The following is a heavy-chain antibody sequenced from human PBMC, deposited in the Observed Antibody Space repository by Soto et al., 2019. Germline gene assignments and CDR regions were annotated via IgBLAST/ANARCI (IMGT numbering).Heavy chain of an antibody. CDR2: ISAYNGNT. Sequence: VASVKVSCKASGYTFTSYGISWVRQAPGQGLEWMGWISAYNGNTNYAQKLQSRVTMTTDTSTSTAYMELRSLRSDDTAVYYCARVGGYSGYDPNYFDYWGQGTLVTVSS. J-gene: IGHJ4*02. D-gene: IGHD5-12*01. V-gene: IGHV1-18*01. CDR1: GYTFTSYG. CDR3: ARVGGYSGYDPNYFDY.